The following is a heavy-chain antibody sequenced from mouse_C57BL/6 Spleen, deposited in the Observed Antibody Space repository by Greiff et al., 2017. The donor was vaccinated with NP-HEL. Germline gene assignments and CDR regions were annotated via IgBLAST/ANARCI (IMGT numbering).Heavy chain of an antibody. CDR1: GYTFTDYY. V-gene: IGHV1-19*01. CDR2: INPYNGGT. CDR3: ARFDYDGDGYAMDY. Sequence: EVKLMESGPVLVKPGASVKMSCKASGYTFTDYYMNWVKQSHGKSLEWIGVINPYNGGTSYNQKFKGKATLTVDKSSSTAYMELNSLTSEDSAVYYSARFDYDGDGYAMDYWGQGTSVTVSS. D-gene: IGHD2-4*01. J-gene: IGHJ4*01.